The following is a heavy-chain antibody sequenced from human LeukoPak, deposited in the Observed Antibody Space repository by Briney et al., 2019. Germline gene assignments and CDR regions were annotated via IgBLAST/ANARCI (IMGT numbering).Heavy chain of an antibody. Sequence: GGSLRLSCAASGFTFSSYSMTWVRQAPGKGLEWVSYISSSSSTIYYADSVKGRFTISRDNAKNSLYLQMNSLRAEDTAVYYCARMGIAVAGGLYYFDYWGQGTLVTVSS. D-gene: IGHD6-19*01. CDR2: ISSSSSTI. J-gene: IGHJ4*02. V-gene: IGHV3-48*01. CDR3: ARMGIAVAGGLYYFDY. CDR1: GFTFSSYS.